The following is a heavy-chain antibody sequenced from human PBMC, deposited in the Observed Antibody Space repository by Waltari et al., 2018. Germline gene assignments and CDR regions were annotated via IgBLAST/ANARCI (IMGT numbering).Heavy chain of an antibody. CDR2: IKQDGSEK. J-gene: IGHJ6*04. CDR1: GFTFSSYW. D-gene: IGHD2-2*01. Sequence: EVQLVESGGGVVQPGGALRLSCAASGFTFSSYWMSWVRQAPGKGLEWVANIKQDGSEKYYVDSVKGRFTISRDNAKNSLYLQMNSLRAEDTAVYYCARVSSTSPLPVWGKGTTVTVSS. V-gene: IGHV3-7*01. CDR3: ARVSSTSPLPV.